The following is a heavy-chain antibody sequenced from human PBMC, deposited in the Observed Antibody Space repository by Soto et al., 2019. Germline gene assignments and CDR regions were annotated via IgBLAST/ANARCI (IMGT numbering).Heavy chain of an antibody. CDR3: ARDIPAPTNWFDQ. V-gene: IGHV4-61*01. Sequence: SETLSLTCTVSGGSVSSGSYYWRWIRQPPGKGLEWIGYIYYSGSTNYNPSLKSRVTITVDTSKNQFSLKLSSVTAADPAVYCCARDIPAPTNWFDQWGQGALGIVSS. CDR2: IYYSGST. J-gene: IGHJ5*02. D-gene: IGHD2-2*01. CDR1: GGSVSSGSYY.